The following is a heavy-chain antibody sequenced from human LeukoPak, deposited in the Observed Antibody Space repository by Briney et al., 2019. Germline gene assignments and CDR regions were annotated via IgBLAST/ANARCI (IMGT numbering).Heavy chain of an antibody. Sequence: GGSLRLSCEASGFTFSNYSMSWVRQAPGKGLEWVSTISGTGGTTYYADSVKGRFTISRDNSKNTLFLQFNSLRADDTAVYYCAKGRGTTVTAAANYWGQGTLVTVSS. CDR2: ISGTGGTT. J-gene: IGHJ4*02. V-gene: IGHV3-23*01. CDR1: GFTFSNYS. D-gene: IGHD4-17*01. CDR3: AKGRGTTVTAAANY.